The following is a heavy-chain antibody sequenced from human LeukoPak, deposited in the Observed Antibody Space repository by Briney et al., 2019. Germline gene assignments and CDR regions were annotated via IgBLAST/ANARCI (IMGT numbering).Heavy chain of an antibody. CDR1: GGSFSGYY. Sequence: SETLSLTCAVYGGSFSGYYWSWIRQPPGKGLEWLGEINHSGSTNYNPSLKSRVTISVDTSKNQFSLKLSSVTAADTAVYYCARGKTIYYDSSGYYYDYWGQGTLVTVSS. CDR3: ARGKTIYYDSSGYYYDY. V-gene: IGHV4-34*01. D-gene: IGHD3-22*01. J-gene: IGHJ4*02. CDR2: INHSGST.